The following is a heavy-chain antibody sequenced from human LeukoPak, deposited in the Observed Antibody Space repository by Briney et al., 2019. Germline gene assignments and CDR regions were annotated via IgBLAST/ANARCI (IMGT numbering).Heavy chain of an antibody. CDR2: ISASDGRT. J-gene: IGHJ4*02. D-gene: IGHD1-20*01. Sequence: GGSLRFYCAASRFTFSSYGMSWLRQAPGKGREWVSGISASDGRTYYADSVKGRFTISRDNSKNTLYLQMNNLRAEDTAVYYCARDESITGTSVDYWGQGTLVTVSS. V-gene: IGHV3-23*01. CDR1: RFTFSSYG. CDR3: ARDESITGTSVDY.